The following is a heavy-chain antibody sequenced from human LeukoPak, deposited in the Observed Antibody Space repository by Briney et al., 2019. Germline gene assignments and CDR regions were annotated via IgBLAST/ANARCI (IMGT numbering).Heavy chain of an antibody. V-gene: IGHV4-61*08. J-gene: IGHJ5*02. CDR3: AREASLTQYNWFDP. CDR2: IYYSGST. D-gene: IGHD6-6*01. Sequence: SETLSLTCTVSGGSISSGDYYWSWIRQPPGKGLEWIGYIYYSGSTNYNPSLKSRVTISVDTSKNQFSLKLSSVTAADTAVYYCAREASLTQYNWFDPWGQGTLVTVSS. CDR1: GGSISSGDYY.